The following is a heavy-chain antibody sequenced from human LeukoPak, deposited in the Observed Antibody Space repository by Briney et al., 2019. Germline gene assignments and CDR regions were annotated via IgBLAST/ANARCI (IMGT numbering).Heavy chain of an antibody. J-gene: IGHJ6*02. CDR2: MNPNSGNT. CDR1: GYTFTSYD. V-gene: IGHV1-8*01. Sequence: EASVKVSCKASGYTFTSYDINWVRQATGQGLEWMGWMNPNSGNTGYAQKFQGRVTMTRNTSISTAYMELSSPRSEDTAVYYCARGSSSSWYYYYYGMDVWGQGTTVTVSS. CDR3: ARGSSSSWYYYYYGMDV. D-gene: IGHD6-13*01.